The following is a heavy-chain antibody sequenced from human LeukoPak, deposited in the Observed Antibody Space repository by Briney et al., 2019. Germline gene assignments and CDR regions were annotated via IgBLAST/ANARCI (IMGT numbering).Heavy chain of an antibody. CDR2: INSDGSSR. Sequence: GGSLRLSCAASGFTLSSYWVHWVRQAPGKGLVWVSCINSDGSSRGYADSVKGRFTISRDNAKNTLYLQMNSLRAEDTAVYYCAREGALTGPYTFAYWGQRTLVTVSS. V-gene: IGHV3-74*01. D-gene: IGHD3-9*01. J-gene: IGHJ4*02. CDR3: AREGALTGPYTFAY. CDR1: GFTLSSYW.